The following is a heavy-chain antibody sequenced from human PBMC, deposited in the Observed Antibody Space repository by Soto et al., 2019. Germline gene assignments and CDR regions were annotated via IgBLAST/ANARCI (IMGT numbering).Heavy chain of an antibody. J-gene: IGHJ5*02. V-gene: IGHV3-74*01. Sequence: GGSLRLSCAASGFTFSNYWMHWVRQAPGKGLEWVSRINGDGRTTIYADSVKGRFAISRDTSKNTLYLQMNSLRAEDTAVYYCAKDRHYDTSGYYFGWFHPWGQGTLVTVSS. CDR3: AKDRHYDTSGYYFGWFHP. CDR2: INGDGRTT. CDR1: GFTFSNYW. D-gene: IGHD3-22*01.